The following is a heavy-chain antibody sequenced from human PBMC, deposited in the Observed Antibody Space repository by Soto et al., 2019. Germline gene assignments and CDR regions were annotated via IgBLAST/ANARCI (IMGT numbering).Heavy chain of an antibody. CDR2: ISGSGGST. Sequence: EVQLLESGGGLVQPGGSLRLSCAASGFTFSSYAMSWVRQAPGKGLEWVSAISGSGGSTYYADSVKGRFTISRDNSKNTLYLKRNSLRAEDTAVYYCAENGWGITIVGGMDVWGQGTTVTVSS. J-gene: IGHJ6*02. V-gene: IGHV3-23*01. CDR3: AENGWGITIVGGMDV. D-gene: IGHD3-9*01. CDR1: GFTFSSYA.